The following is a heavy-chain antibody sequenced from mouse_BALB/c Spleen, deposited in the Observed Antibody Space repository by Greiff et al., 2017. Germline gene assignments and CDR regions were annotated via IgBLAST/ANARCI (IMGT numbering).Heavy chain of an antibody. D-gene: IGHD2-1*01. CDR1: GYTFSSYW. J-gene: IGHJ4*01. Sequence: VQRVESGAELMKPGASVKISCKATGYTFSSYWIEWVKQRPGHGLEWIGEILPGSGSTNYNEKFKGKATFTADTSSNTAYMQLSSLTSEDSAVYYCARFYYGNYGSAMDYWGQGTSVTVSS. CDR3: ARFYYGNYGSAMDY. V-gene: IGHV1-9*01. CDR2: ILPGSGST.